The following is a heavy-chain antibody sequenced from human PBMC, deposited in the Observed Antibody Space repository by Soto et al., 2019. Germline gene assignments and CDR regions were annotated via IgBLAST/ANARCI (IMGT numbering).Heavy chain of an antibody. CDR3: AKSHTTSGWYVTTDD. Sequence: LRLSCAASGFTFGDYAMQWVRQAPGKGLEWVSAISWNSGSIDYADSVKGRFTISRDNAKNSLYLQMNSLRAEDTALYYCAKSHTTSGWYVTTDDWGQVTRVTLSS. CDR2: ISWNSGSI. J-gene: IGHJ4*02. V-gene: IGHV3-9*01. D-gene: IGHD6-19*01. CDR1: GFTFGDYA.